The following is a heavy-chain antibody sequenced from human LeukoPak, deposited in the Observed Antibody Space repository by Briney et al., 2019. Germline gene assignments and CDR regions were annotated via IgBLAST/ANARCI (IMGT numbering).Heavy chain of an antibody. CDR2: IYIDGST. V-gene: IGHV3-66*01. CDR1: AFTVSSHY. Sequence: GGSLRLSCAASAFTVSSHYMSWVRQTPEKGLKWVAVIYIDGSTFYVDSVKDRFTISRDNSKNTLYLQMNSLRAEDTAVYYCASLRTNTFAWGQGTLVTVSS. J-gene: IGHJ5*02. CDR3: ASLRTNTFA. D-gene: IGHD3-10*01.